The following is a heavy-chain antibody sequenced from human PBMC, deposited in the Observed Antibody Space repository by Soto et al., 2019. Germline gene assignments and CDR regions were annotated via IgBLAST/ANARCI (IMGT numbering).Heavy chain of an antibody. J-gene: IGHJ5*02. CDR1: GDSVSSGSYY. CDR2: IYDSGRT. Sequence: TSETLPLTCTVSGDSVSSGSYYWSWIRQPPGRGLEWIGYIYDSGRTNYNPSLKSRVTMSLDTSKSQFSLKLSSVTAADTAVYYCAREGGIAAAARNWFDPWGQGTLVTVSS. V-gene: IGHV4-61*01. D-gene: IGHD6-13*01. CDR3: AREGGIAAAARNWFDP.